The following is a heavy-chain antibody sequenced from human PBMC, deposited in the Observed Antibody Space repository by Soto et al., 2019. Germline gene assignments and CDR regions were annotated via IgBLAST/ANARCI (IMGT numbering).Heavy chain of an antibody. Sequence: IPLLQSGAEVKKPGTSVKVSCKASGYPFVTYGISWVRQAPGQGPEWLGWITPHNGDTNYAQKVQGRVTMTTDSATSTAYLEVRSLRSDDTAVYHCARLAPCSGGDTCYSRALDYWGQGTLVTVSS. V-gene: IGHV1-18*01. J-gene: IGHJ4*02. CDR1: GYPFVTYG. CDR2: ITPHNGDT. CDR3: ARLAPCSGGDTCYSRALDY. D-gene: IGHD2-15*01.